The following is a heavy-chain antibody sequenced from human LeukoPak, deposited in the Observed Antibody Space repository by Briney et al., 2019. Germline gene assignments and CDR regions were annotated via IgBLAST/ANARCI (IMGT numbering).Heavy chain of an antibody. V-gene: IGHV4-39*07. D-gene: IGHD3-10*01. J-gene: IGHJ4*02. CDR3: ARAGGSGNSTYYFDY. CDR1: GGSISSSSSY. CDR2: IYYSGST. Sequence: SETLSLTCTVSGGSISSSSSYWGWIRQPPGKGLEWIGSIYYSGSTYYNPSLKSRVTISVDTSKKQFSLTLSTVTAADTAIYYCARAGGSGNSTYYFDYWGQGTQVTVSS.